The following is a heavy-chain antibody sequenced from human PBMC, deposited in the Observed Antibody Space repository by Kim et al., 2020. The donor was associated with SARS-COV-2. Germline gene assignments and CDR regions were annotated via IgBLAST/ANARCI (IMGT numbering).Heavy chain of an antibody. CDR1: GFTFSSYN. J-gene: IGHJ4*02. D-gene: IGHD6-13*01. CDR2: IRFTDSTT. CDR3: VKDSLATAAGGD. Sequence: GGSLRLSCAASGFTFSSYNMLWVRQAPGKGLEWVSGIRFTDSTTYYADTVKGRFTISRDNSKNTLYLQMNSLRAEDTAVYYCVKDSLATAAGGDWGQGTLGIVSS. V-gene: IGHV3-23*01.